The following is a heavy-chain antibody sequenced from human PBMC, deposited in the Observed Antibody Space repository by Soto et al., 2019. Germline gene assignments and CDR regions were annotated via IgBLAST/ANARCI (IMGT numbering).Heavy chain of an antibody. CDR2: ISSSSSYI. V-gene: IGHV3-21*01. CDR1: GFTFSSYS. D-gene: IGHD6-13*01. Sequence: GGSLRLSCAASGFTFSSYSMNWVRQAPGEGLEWVSSISSSSSYIYYADSVKGRFTISRDNAKNSLYLQMNSLRAEDTAVYYCAREGGYSSSWYLDYWGQGTLVTVSS. J-gene: IGHJ4*02. CDR3: AREGGYSSSWYLDY.